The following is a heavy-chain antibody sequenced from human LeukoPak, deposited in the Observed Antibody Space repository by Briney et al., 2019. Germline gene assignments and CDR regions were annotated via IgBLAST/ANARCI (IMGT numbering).Heavy chain of an antibody. CDR1: GGTFSSYA. CDR2: IIPIFGTA. CDR3: ARAPSTAARPKQTGMDV. D-gene: IGHD6-6*01. V-gene: IGHV1-69*01. Sequence: SVKVSCKASGGTFSSYAISWVRQAPGQGLEWTGGIIPIFGTANYAQKFQGRVTITADESTSTAYMELSSLRSEDTAVYYCARAPSTAARPKQTGMDVWGQGTTVTVSS. J-gene: IGHJ6*02.